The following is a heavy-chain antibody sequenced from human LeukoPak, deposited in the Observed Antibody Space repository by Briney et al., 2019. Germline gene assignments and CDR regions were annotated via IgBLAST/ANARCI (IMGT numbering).Heavy chain of an antibody. J-gene: IGHJ4*02. CDR2: IWYDGSNK. CDR3: ARDFGMAYDY. D-gene: IGHD3-16*01. V-gene: IGHV3-33*01. CDR1: GFTYSSYG. Sequence: GRSLRLSCAASGFTYSSYGMHWVRQAPGKGLEWVAVIWYDGSNKYYADSVKGRFSISRDNSKNTLYLQMNSLRAEDTAVYYCARDFGMAYDYWGQGTLVTVSS.